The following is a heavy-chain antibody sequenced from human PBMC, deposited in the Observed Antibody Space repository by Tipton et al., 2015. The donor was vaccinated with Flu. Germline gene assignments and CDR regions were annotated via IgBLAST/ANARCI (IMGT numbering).Heavy chain of an antibody. CDR3: ARLGLPDY. D-gene: IGHD3-16*01. CDR1: GFTFSDYW. J-gene: IGHJ4*02. CDR2: IRQDGNKK. V-gene: IGHV3-7*01. Sequence: QLVQSGGGLVQPGGSLRLSCAASGFTFSDYWMSWVRQAPGKGLEWVANIRQDGNKKYYVDSVKGRFTISRDNAKSSLYLQMNSLRAEDTALYYCARLGLPDYWGQGTLVTVSS.